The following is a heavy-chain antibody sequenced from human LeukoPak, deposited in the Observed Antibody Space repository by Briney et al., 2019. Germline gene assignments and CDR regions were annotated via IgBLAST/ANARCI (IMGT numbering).Heavy chain of an antibody. J-gene: IGHJ6*03. CDR3: ARGRAVPATMGFYYNYYMDV. CDR2: IYSGGNT. CDR1: GFTVSRNY. V-gene: IGHV3-53*01. Sequence: PGGSLRLSCAASGFTVSRNYMSWVRQAPGKGLEWVSVIYSGGNTDYADSVKGRFTISRDNSKNTLYLQIHSLRAEDTAVYYCARGRAVPATMGFYYNYYMDVWGKGTTVTVSS. D-gene: IGHD2-2*01.